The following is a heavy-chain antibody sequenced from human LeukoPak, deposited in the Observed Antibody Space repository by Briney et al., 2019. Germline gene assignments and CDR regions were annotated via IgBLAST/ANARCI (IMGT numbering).Heavy chain of an antibody. Sequence: SETLSLACAVYGGSFSGYYWSWIRQPPGKGLEWIGEINHSGSTNYNPSLKSRVTISVDTSKNQFSLKLSSVTAADTAVYYCARSHYYYYYMDVWGKGTTVTVSS. CDR2: INHSGST. J-gene: IGHJ6*03. CDR3: ARSHYYYYYMDV. V-gene: IGHV4-34*01. CDR1: GGSFSGYY.